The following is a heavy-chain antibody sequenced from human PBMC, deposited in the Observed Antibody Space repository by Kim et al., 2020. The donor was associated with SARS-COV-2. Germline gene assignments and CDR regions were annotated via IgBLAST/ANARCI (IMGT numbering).Heavy chain of an antibody. CDR3: ARRWLQSYYFDY. Sequence: SVKVSCKASGGTFSSYAISWVRQAPGQGLEWMGRIIPILGIANYAQKFQGRVTITADKSTSTAYMELSSLRSEDTAVYYCARRWLQSYYFDYWGQGTLVTVSS. J-gene: IGHJ4*02. V-gene: IGHV1-69*04. CDR2: IIPILGIA. D-gene: IGHD5-12*01. CDR1: GGTFSSYA.